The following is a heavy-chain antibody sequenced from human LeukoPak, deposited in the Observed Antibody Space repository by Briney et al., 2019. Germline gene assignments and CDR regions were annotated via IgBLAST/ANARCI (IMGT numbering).Heavy chain of an antibody. V-gene: IGHV4-4*07. CDR1: GGSITSDY. D-gene: IGHD4/OR15-4a*01. Sequence: SETLSLTCTVVGGSITSDYWSWIRQPAGKGLEWIGRIFTSGSTAYNPSLKSRVTMSPDTSKNQFFLKLSSVTAADTAAYFCSRGGANDLWGQGTLITVSS. CDR3: SRGGANDL. J-gene: IGHJ5*02. CDR2: IFTSGST.